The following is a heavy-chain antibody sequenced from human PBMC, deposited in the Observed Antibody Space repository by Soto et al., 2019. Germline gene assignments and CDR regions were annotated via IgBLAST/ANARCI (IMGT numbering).Heavy chain of an antibody. D-gene: IGHD6-13*01. J-gene: IGHJ4*02. V-gene: IGHV1-18*01. CDR2: ISTYNGNT. Sequence: GASVKVSCKASGYIFTNYVVSWVRQAPGQGLEWMGWISTYNGNTHYAEKFQGRVTMTTVTSTNTAYMELRSLTFGDTAVYYCAREIYNSRIDYWGQGTLVTVSS. CDR3: AREIYNSRIDY. CDR1: GYIFTNYV.